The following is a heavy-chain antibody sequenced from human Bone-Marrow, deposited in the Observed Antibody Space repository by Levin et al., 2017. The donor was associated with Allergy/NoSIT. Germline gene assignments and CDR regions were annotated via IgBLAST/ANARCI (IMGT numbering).Heavy chain of an antibody. CDR3: VRGGLSGNRNDATITY. V-gene: IGHV1-2*06. J-gene: IGHJ4*02. Sequence: GESLKISCTASGFTFTEYYIHWVRQAPGQGLEWMGRINLDTGDSIYEDRFQGKVTMTRDTSVNTAHMEIIGLRSDDTALYYCVRGGLSGNRNDATITYWGRGTLVSVSS. D-gene: IGHD1-1*01. CDR2: INLDTGDS. CDR1: GFTFTEYY.